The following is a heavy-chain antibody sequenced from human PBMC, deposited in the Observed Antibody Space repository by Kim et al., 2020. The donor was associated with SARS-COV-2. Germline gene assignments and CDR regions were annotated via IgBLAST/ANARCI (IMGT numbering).Heavy chain of an antibody. Sequence: SETLSLTCAVYVGSFSGYYWTWIRQSPGRGLEWIGEISHSGSTNYNPSLTSRVTISVDTSKNQFSLKLNSVTAADRGVYFCARGRYGSGRDYYFDYWGRGTLVTVSS. CDR1: VGSFSGYY. CDR3: ARGRYGSGRDYYFDY. V-gene: IGHV4-34*01. J-gene: IGHJ4*02. D-gene: IGHD6-19*01. CDR2: ISHSGST.